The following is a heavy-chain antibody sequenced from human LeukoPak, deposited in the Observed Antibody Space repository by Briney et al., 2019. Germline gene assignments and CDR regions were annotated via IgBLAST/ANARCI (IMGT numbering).Heavy chain of an antibody. CDR2: ISYDGSNK. D-gene: IGHD3-3*01. Sequence: GGSLRLSCAASGFTFSSYAMHWVRQAPGKGLEWVAVISYDGSNKYYADSVKGRFTISRDKSKNTLYLQMNSLRAEDTAVYYCARDPFKRSYDFWSGNYFDYWGQGTLVTVSS. V-gene: IGHV3-30-3*01. CDR3: ARDPFKRSYDFWSGNYFDY. CDR1: GFTFSSYA. J-gene: IGHJ4*02.